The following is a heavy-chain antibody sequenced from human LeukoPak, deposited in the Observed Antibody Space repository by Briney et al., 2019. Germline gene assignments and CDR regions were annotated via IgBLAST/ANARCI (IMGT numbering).Heavy chain of an antibody. J-gene: IGHJ6*02. D-gene: IGHD5-18*01. CDR3: ARGDQGIRDYYGMDV. Sequence: SVKVSCKASGGTFSSYAISWVRQAPGQGLEWMGRIIPILGIANYAQKFQGRVTITADKSTSTSYMELSSLRSEDTAVYYCARGDQGIRDYYGMDVWGQGTTVTVSS. V-gene: IGHV1-69*04. CDR1: GGTFSSYA. CDR2: IIPILGIA.